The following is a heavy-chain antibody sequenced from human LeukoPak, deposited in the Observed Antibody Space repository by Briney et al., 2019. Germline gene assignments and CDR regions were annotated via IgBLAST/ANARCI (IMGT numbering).Heavy chain of an antibody. V-gene: IGHV3-21*01. Sequence: PGGSLRLSCAASGFTFSTFAMIWVRQPPGKGLEWVSSISSSSSYIFYADSVKGRFTIFRDNAKNSLYLQMNSLRAEDTAVYYCARDVIAAAGPRYYSYMDVWGKGTTIIVSS. CDR3: ARDVIAAAGPRYYSYMDV. CDR1: GFTFSTFA. D-gene: IGHD6-13*01. J-gene: IGHJ6*03. CDR2: ISSSSSYI.